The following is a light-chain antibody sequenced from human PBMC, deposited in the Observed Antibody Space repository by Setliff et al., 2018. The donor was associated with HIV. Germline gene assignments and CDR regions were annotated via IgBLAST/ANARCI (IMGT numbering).Light chain of an antibody. V-gene: IGLV2-23*02. CDR3: CSYAGSRIFYV. CDR1: SSDVGSYNL. Sequence: QSALAQPASVSGSPGQSITISCTGTSSDVGSYNLVSWYQQHPGKAPKLMIYEVSKRPSGVSSRFSGSKSGNTASLTISGLQAEDEADYYCCSYAGSRIFYVFGTGTKVTVL. CDR2: EVS. J-gene: IGLJ1*01.